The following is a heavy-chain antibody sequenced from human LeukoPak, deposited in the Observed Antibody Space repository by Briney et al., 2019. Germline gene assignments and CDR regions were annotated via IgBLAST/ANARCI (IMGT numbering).Heavy chain of an antibody. J-gene: IGHJ4*02. CDR1: GFTLSSYV. CDR3: AKDLRVLGFVN. D-gene: IGHD3-16*01. CDR2: ISGSGGST. Sequence: GASLRLSCAVSGFTLSSYVMSGVRQARGKGREWVSAISGSGGSTYYADSATGRFTISRDNSKNTLHLQITSRTAQDTAVYYCAKDLRVLGFVNSGPGNLVTVSS. V-gene: IGHV3-23*01.